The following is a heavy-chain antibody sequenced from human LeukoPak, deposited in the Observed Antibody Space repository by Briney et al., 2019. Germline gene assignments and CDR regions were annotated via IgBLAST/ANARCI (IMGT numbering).Heavy chain of an antibody. V-gene: IGHV3-30*18. CDR3: AKDSDIVVVPAAPIDY. Sequence: GGSLRLSCAASGFTFSSYGMHWVRQAPGKGLEWVAVISYDGSNKYYADSVKGRFTISRDNSKNTLYLQMNSLRAEDTAVYYCAKDSDIVVVPAAPIDYWGQGTLVTVSS. CDR1: GFTFSSYG. D-gene: IGHD2-2*01. CDR2: ISYDGSNK. J-gene: IGHJ4*02.